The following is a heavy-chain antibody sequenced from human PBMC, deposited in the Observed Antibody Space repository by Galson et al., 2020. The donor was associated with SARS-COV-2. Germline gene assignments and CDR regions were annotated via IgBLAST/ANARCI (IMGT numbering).Heavy chain of an antibody. V-gene: IGHV3-48*03. D-gene: IGHD3-22*01. J-gene: IGHJ4*02. CDR2: ISSSGSTI. Sequence: GESLKISCAASGFTFSSYEMNWVRQAPGKGLEWVSYISSSGSTIYYADSVKGRFTISRDNSKNTLYLQMNSLRAEDTAVYYCASEPYYDSSGYFHWGQGTLVTVSS. CDR1: GFTFSSYE. CDR3: ASEPYYDSSGYFH.